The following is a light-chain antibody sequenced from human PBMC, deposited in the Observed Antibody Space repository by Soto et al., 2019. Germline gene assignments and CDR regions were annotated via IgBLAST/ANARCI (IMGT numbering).Light chain of an antibody. CDR2: GAS. CDR1: QSFISN. Sequence: EMQLTQSPATLSVSPGERATLSCRASQSFISNLAWYQQKPCQAPRLLIYGASTRVNSVPARFSGSGSGTEFILTISSLQSEDFAVYYCQQYNNWHPWTFGQGTKVDIK. V-gene: IGKV3-15*01. J-gene: IGKJ1*01. CDR3: QQYNNWHPWT.